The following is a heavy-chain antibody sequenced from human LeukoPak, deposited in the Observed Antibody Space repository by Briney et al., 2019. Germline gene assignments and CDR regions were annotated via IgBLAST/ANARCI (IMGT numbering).Heavy chain of an antibody. J-gene: IGHJ4*02. D-gene: IGHD4-23*01. V-gene: IGHV3-64*01. CDR2: ITSNGGTT. CDR3: ARGIRWASDY. CDR1: GFTFSSYS. Sequence: PGGSLRLSCAASGFTFSSYSMVWVRQAPGKGLEYVSGITSNGGTTYYGNSVKGRFTISRDNSKDTLYLQMGSLRTEDMAVYYYARGIRWASDYWGQGTPVTVAS.